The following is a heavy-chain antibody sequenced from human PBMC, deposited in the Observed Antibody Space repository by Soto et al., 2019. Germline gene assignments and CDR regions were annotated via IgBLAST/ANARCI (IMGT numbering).Heavy chain of an antibody. Sequence: GGSLRLSCAASDFIFSTYALHWVRQAPGKGLQWVAIISYDGSSEYYADSVKGRFSISRDNSRNTLYLQMTSLRAEDTAIYYCARDRAYCSGRTCMPFPHNYYAVDVWGQGTTVTVSS. J-gene: IGHJ6*02. V-gene: IGHV3-30*16. CDR1: DFIFSTYA. CDR3: ARDRAYCSGRTCMPFPHNYYAVDV. D-gene: IGHD2-15*01. CDR2: ISYDGSSE.